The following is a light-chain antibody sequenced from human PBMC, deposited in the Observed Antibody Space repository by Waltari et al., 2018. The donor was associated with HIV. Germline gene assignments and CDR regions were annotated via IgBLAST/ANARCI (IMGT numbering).Light chain of an antibody. Sequence: QSALTQPASVSGSRGQSVTIFCNGTSSDVGKYKLLSWYQQSPGKAPKVVIYDVTDRPSWVSSRFSASKSGNTASLTISGLQPQDEGDYFCCSYAGSSTYIFGSGTLVTVL. J-gene: IGLJ1*01. V-gene: IGLV2-23*02. CDR2: DVT. CDR3: CSYAGSSTYI. CDR1: SSDVGKYKL.